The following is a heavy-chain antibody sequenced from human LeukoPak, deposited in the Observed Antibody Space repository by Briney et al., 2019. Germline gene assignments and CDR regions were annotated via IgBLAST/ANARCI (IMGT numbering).Heavy chain of an antibody. CDR2: ISSNGGST. V-gene: IGHV3-64*01. CDR1: GFTFSSYA. D-gene: IGHD5-12*01. J-gene: IGHJ4*02. CDR3: ARGARRFDYTGNFDY. Sequence: GGSPRLSCAASGFTFSSYAMHWVRQAPGKGLEYVSAISSNGGSTYYANSVKGRFTISRDNSKNTLYLQMGSLRAEDMAVYYCARGARRFDYTGNFDYWGQGTLVTVSS.